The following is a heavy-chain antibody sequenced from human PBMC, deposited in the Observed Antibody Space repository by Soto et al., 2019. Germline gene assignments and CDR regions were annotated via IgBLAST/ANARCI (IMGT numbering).Heavy chain of an antibody. D-gene: IGHD3-3*01. CDR3: ARDALGGDFWSGVYGMDV. CDR1: GGSISSYY. J-gene: IGHJ6*02. CDR2: IYYSGST. V-gene: IGHV4-59*01. Sequence: SETLSLTCTVSGGSISSYYWSWIRQPPGKGLEWIGYIYYSGSTNYNPSLKSRVTISVDTSKNQFSLKLSSVTAADTAVYYCARDALGGDFWSGVYGMDVWGQGTTVTVSS.